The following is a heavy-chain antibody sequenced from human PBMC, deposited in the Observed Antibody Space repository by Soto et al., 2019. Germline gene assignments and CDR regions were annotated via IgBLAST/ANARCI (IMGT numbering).Heavy chain of an antibody. V-gene: IGHV4-30-4*08. Sequence: SETLSLTCTVSGGSISYEYYHWTWIRQSPGKGLEWIGYIHYSGSIIYNPSFKSRVTISVDTSKNQFSLQLSSVTAADTAVYFCAREDYVDDRDYYGLDVWGQGTTVTVSS. J-gene: IGHJ6*02. D-gene: IGHD4-17*01. CDR1: GGSISYEYYH. CDR3: AREDYVDDRDYYGLDV. CDR2: IHYSGSI.